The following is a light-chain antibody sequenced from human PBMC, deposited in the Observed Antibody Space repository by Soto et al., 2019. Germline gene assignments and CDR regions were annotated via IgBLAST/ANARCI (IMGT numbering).Light chain of an antibody. CDR3: QHHDSPQYT. J-gene: IGKJ2*01. CDR1: QPVLYSSYNKNY. Sequence: DIVMTQSPDSLAVSLGERATINFRSSQPVLYSSYNKNYLGWYQQKPGQPPKLLIYWTSTRESGFPDRFSGSGYGTDFTLTNSNLQAEDVAVYYCQHHDSPQYTFDQGTKLEIK. CDR2: WTS. V-gene: IGKV4-1*01.